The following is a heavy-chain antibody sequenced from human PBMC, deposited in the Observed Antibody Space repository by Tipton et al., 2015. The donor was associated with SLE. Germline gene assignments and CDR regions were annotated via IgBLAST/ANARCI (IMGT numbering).Heavy chain of an antibody. V-gene: IGHV4-59*11. CDR1: GGSISSHY. D-gene: IGHD3-22*01. CDR3: ARGGYYDSSGSLDY. Sequence: TLSLTCTVSGGSISSHYWSWIRQPPGKGLEWIGSIYYSGSTYYNPSLKSRVTISVDTSKNQFSLKLSSVTAADTAVYYCARGGYYDSSGSLDYWGQGTLVTVSS. J-gene: IGHJ4*02. CDR2: IYYSGST.